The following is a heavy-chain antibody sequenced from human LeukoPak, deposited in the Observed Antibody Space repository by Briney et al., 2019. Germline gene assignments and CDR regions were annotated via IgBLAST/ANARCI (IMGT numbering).Heavy chain of an antibody. CDR1: GFTFDDYA. V-gene: IGHV3-9*03. CDR2: ISWNSGSI. D-gene: IGHD3-16*01. CDR3: AKADLAGGAFDI. Sequence: GGSLRLSCAASGFTFDDYAMHWVRQAPGKGLEWVSGISWNSGSIGYADSVKGRFTISRDNAKNSLYLQMNSLRAEDMALYYCAKADLAGGAFDIWGQGTMVTVSS. J-gene: IGHJ3*02.